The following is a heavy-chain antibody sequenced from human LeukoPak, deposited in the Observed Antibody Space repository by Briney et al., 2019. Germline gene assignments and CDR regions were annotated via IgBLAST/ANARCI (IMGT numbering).Heavy chain of an antibody. CDR3: ARDLSPTAARKDY. Sequence: GGSLRLSCAASGFTFSSYWMSWVRQAPGKGLQWVADINRDGSEIHYYVDYVKGRFTISRDNGRNSLFLQMSSLRAEDTGLYYCARDLSPTAARKDYWGQGTLVTVSS. CDR1: GFTFSSYW. D-gene: IGHD6-6*01. J-gene: IGHJ4*02. CDR2: INRDGSEIH. V-gene: IGHV3-7*01.